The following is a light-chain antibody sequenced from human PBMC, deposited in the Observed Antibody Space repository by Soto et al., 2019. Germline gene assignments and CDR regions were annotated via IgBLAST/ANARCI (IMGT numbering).Light chain of an antibody. CDR3: QQRSNGFT. J-gene: IGKJ3*01. Sequence: EIVLTQSPATLSLSPGERATLSCRASQSVSSYLAWYQQKPGQAPRLLIYDASNRATGIPARFSGSGSGTDFTLTISSLEPEDFVVYYCQQRSNGFTFGPGTKADIK. CDR2: DAS. CDR1: QSVSSY. V-gene: IGKV3-11*01.